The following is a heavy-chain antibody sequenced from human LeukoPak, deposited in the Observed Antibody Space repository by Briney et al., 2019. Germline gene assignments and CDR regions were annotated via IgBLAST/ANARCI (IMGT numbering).Heavy chain of an antibody. V-gene: IGHV1-2*06. CDR1: GYTFTGYY. D-gene: IGHD6-19*01. CDR3: ARRGGRYSSGWSNDHGSSFDY. J-gene: IGHJ4*02. Sequence: ASVKVSCKASGYTFTGYYMHWVRQAPGQGLEWMGRINPNSGGTNYAQKFQGRVTMTRDKSISTAYLQWSSLKASDTAMYYCARRGGRYSSGWSNDHGSSFDYWGQGTLVTVSS. CDR2: INPNSGGT.